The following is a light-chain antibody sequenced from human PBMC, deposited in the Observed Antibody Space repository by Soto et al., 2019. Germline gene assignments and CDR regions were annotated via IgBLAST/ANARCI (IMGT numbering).Light chain of an antibody. CDR3: SSYAGSSSYV. V-gene: IGLV2-8*01. Sequence: QSVLTQPPSASGSPGQSVTISCTGTSSDVGGYNYVSWYQQHPGKAPKLMIYEVSKRPSGVPDRFSGSKSGNTASLTVSGLQAEDEADYYCSSYAGSSSYVFGTVTKLTVL. J-gene: IGLJ1*01. CDR1: SSDVGGYNY. CDR2: EVS.